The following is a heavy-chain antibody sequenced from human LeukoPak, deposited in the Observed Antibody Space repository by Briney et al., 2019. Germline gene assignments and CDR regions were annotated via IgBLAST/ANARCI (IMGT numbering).Heavy chain of an antibody. J-gene: IGHJ4*02. V-gene: IGHV3-21*01. CDR3: ASRLRIAAAGSGNNY. CDR1: GFTFSSYS. D-gene: IGHD6-13*01. Sequence: GGSLRLSCAASGFTFSSYSMNWVRQAPGKGLEWVSSISSSSSYIYYADSVKGRFTISRDNAKNSLYLQMNSLRAEDTAVYYCASRLRIAAAGSGNNYWGQGTLVTVSS. CDR2: ISSSSSYI.